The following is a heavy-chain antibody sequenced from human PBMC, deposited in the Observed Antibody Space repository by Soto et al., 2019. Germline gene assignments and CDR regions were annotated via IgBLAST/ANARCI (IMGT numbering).Heavy chain of an antibody. CDR3: ARDKDLAQLGENYYYIMDV. CDR1: GGTFSTAA. D-gene: IGHD3-3*02. V-gene: IGHV1-69*12. Sequence: QVQVVQSGAEMKKPGSSVKVSCKTSGGTFSTAAISWVRQAPGQGLEWMGGIMPIFRTADYAQKFQSRVTITADESATTAYLELSSPRSEDTAVYYWARDKDLAQLGENYYYIMDVWGQGTTVTVTS. CDR2: IMPIFRTA. J-gene: IGHJ6*02.